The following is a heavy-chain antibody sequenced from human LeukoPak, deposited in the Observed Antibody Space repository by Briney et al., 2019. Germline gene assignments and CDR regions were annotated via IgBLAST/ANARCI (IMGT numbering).Heavy chain of an antibody. Sequence: ASVKVSCKASGYTFTSYGISWVRQAPGQGLEWMGWISAYNGNTNYAQKLQGRVTMTTDTSTSTAYMEPRSLRSDDTAVYYCARELRGYSGLVAATGADYWGQGTLVTVSS. CDR1: GYTFTSYG. D-gene: IGHD2-15*01. CDR2: ISAYNGNT. J-gene: IGHJ4*02. CDR3: ARELRGYSGLVAATGADY. V-gene: IGHV1-18*01.